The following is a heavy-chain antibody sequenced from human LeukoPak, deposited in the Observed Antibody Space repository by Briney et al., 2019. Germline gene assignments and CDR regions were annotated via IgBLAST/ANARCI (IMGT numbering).Heavy chain of an antibody. CDR1: GFTFSDYS. Sequence: GGSLRLSCAASGFTFSDYSMNWVRQAPGKGLEWISYIGISSGNTKYAHSVKGRFTISGDKAKNSLYLQMNSLRVEDTAVYYCARDYKYAFDNWGQGTLVTVSS. CDR3: ARDYKYAFDN. CDR2: IGISSGNT. D-gene: IGHD5-24*01. J-gene: IGHJ4*02. V-gene: IGHV3-48*01.